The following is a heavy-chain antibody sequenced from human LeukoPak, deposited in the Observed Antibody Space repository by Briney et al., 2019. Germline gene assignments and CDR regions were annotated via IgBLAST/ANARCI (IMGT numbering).Heavy chain of an antibody. CDR2: IKTKTDGGTS. CDR3: TTHGDYGGKSGFDY. J-gene: IGHJ4*02. CDR1: GFTLSDHY. D-gene: IGHD4-23*01. Sequence: GGSLRLSCAASGFTLSDHYMDWVRQAPGKGLEWVGRIKTKTDGGTSDYAAPVKGRFTISRDDSKDTLYLQMNSLKTEDTAVYYCTTHGDYGGKSGFDYWGQGTLVTVSA. V-gene: IGHV3-15*07.